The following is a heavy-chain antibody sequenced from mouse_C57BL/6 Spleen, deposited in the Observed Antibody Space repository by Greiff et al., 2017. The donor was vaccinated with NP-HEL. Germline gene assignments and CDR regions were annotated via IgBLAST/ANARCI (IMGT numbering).Heavy chain of an antibody. CDR1: GFTFSSYA. D-gene: IGHD1-1*01. V-gene: IGHV5-4*03. CDR3: ARVPITTVVGYYFDY. Sequence: DVMLVESGGGLVKPGGSLKLSCAASGFTFSSYAMSWVRQTPEKRLEWVATISDGGSYTYYPDNVKGRFTISRDNAKNNLYLQMSHLKSEDTAMYYCARVPITTVVGYYFDYWGQGTTLTVSS. J-gene: IGHJ2*01. CDR2: ISDGGSYT.